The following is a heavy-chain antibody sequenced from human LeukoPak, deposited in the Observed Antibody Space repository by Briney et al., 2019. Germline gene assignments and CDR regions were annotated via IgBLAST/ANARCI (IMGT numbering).Heavy chain of an antibody. J-gene: IGHJ5*02. D-gene: IGHD6-19*01. CDR1: GGSISSNY. CDR2: INYSGRT. Sequence: SETLSLTCSVSGGSISSNYWSWLRQPPGKGLEWIAYINYSGRTNYNPSLKSRVTISMDTSKNQFSLKVTSVTAADTAVYYCATGAGWYHHLGQGTLVTVSS. V-gene: IGHV4-59*01. CDR3: ATGAGWYHH.